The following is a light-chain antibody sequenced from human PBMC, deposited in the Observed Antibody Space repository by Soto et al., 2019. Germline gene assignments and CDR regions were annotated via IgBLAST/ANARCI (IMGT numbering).Light chain of an antibody. CDR1: SSNIGAGYD. CDR2: ANN. Sequence: QPVLTQPPSVSGAPGQRVMISCTGSSSNIGAGYDVHWYQQLPGAAPKLLIFANNNRPSGVPDRFSASRSATSASLAITGLQAEDEADYYCQSYDSSHVVFGGGTKLTVL. V-gene: IGLV1-40*01. CDR3: QSYDSSHVV. J-gene: IGLJ2*01.